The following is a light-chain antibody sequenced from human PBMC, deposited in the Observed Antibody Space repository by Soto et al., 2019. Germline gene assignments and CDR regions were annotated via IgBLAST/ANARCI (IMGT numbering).Light chain of an antibody. J-gene: IGLJ2*01. CDR3: ASYTTTNTLVL. CDR2: GVT. V-gene: IGLV2-14*01. CDR1: SSDVGRYNY. Sequence: QSALTQPASVSGSPGQSVTISCTGTSSDVGRYNYVSWYQYHTGKAPKLIIYGVTTRPSGVPNRFSGSKSGNTASLTISGLDAEADAAYYCASYTTTNTLVLFGGGTKVTVL.